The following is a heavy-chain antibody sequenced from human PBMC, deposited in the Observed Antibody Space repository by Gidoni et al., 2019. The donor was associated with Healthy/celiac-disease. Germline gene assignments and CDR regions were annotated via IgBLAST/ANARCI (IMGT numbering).Heavy chain of an antibody. CDR2: ISSRSSYI. V-gene: IGHV3-21*01. J-gene: IGHJ4*02. CDR3: ARADTAMGPFDY. Sequence: EVQMVGSGGGLVTPGGSLRLSCASSGFTFSIYSINWVRQAPGKGRGLVSSISSRSSYIYYADSVKGRFTISRDNAKNSLYLQMNSLRAEDTAGYYCARADTAMGPFDYWGQGTLVTVSS. CDR1: GFTFSIYS. D-gene: IGHD5-18*01.